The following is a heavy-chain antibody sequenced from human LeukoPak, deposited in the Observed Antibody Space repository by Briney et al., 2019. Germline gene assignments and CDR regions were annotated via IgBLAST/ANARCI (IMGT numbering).Heavy chain of an antibody. V-gene: IGHV3-66*01. D-gene: IGHD2-2*01. Sequence: PGGSLRLSCAASGFTVSNDYMAWVRQDPGKGLEWVSLIYADGTTFYTDSVKGRFTISRDNAKNSLYLQMNSLRAEDTAVYYCATRWGYCSSTSCSSWGQGTLVTVSS. CDR3: ATRWGYCSSTSCSS. J-gene: IGHJ5*02. CDR1: GFTVSNDY. CDR2: IYADGTT.